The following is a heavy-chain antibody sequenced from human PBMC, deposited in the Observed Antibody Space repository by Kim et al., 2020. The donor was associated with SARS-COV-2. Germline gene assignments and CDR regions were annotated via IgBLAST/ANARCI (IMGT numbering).Heavy chain of an antibody. J-gene: IGHJ4*02. CDR3: AKDLEPSLLSQFDY. D-gene: IGHD3-10*01. V-gene: IGHV3-23*01. Sequence: GNAVKGPFNISRDNSKNTLYLQMNGLRAEDKAVYYCAKDLEPSLLSQFDYWGQGTLVTVSS.